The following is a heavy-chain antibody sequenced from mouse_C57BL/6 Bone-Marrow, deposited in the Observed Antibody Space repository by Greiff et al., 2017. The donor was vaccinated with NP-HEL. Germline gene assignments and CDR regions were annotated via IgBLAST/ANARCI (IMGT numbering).Heavy chain of an antibody. J-gene: IGHJ3*01. CDR1: GYSFTNYL. Sequence: QVQLQQSGAELVRPGTSVKVSCKASGYSFTNYLIEWVKQRPGQGLEWIGVINPGSGGTNHNEKFKGKATLTADKSSSTAYMQLSSLTSEDSAVYFCARASNSAWFAYWGQGTLVTVSA. CDR2: INPGSGGT. CDR3: ARASNSAWFAY. V-gene: IGHV1-54*01. D-gene: IGHD2-5*01.